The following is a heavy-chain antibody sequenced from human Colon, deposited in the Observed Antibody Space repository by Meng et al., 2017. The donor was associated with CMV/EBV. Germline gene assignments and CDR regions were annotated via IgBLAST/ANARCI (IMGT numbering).Heavy chain of an antibody. J-gene: IGHJ4*02. Sequence: ASVQVSCKSSGYTFNSYGISWVRQAPGQGLEWMGWISVYHGYTNYAQKFQGRITLTTDTSTSTAYMELRSLRSDDTAVYFCARSSSSGRVSPDPEDYYDYWGQGTLVTVSS. CDR2: ISVYHGYT. V-gene: IGHV1-18*01. CDR1: GYTFNSYG. D-gene: IGHD6-19*01. CDR3: ARSSSSGRVSPDPEDYYDY.